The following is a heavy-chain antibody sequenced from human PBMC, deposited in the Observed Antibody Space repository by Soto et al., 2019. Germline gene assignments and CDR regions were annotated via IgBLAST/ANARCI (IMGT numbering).Heavy chain of an antibody. D-gene: IGHD3-16*01. Sequence: ALRLSCAASGFTFSDYAMQWVRQAPGKGLEWVAVISYDGSNEYYADSVKGRFTISRDTSKNTLYLQMNSLRLEDTAVYYCARDTREGGFDYWGQGTPVTVPS. V-gene: IGHV3-30-3*01. CDR1: GFTFSDYA. CDR2: ISYDGSNE. CDR3: ARDTREGGFDY. J-gene: IGHJ4*02.